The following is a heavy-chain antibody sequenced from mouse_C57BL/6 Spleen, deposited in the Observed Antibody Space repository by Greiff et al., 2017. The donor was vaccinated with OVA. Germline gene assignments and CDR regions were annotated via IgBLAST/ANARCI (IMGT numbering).Heavy chain of an antibody. Sequence: VQLKQSGPELVKPGASVKISCKASGYTFTDYYMNWVKQSHGKSLEWIGDINPNNGGTSYNQKFKGKATLTVDKSSSTAYMELRSLTSEDSAVYYCARGLGRGAYWGQGTLVTVSA. CDR3: ARGLGRGAY. CDR1: GYTFTDYY. J-gene: IGHJ3*01. V-gene: IGHV1-26*01. CDR2: INPNNGGT. D-gene: IGHD4-1*01.